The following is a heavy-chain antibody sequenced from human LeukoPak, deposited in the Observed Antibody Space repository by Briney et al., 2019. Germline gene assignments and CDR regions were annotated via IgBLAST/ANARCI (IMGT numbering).Heavy chain of an antibody. CDR3: ASAVLPPAHGCFDP. CDR1: GFTFSDYY. Sequence: GGSLRLSCAASGFTFSDYYMSWIRQAPWKGLEWVSYISSSSSTIYYADSVKGRFTISRDNAKNSLYLQMNSLRAEDTAVYYCASAVLPPAHGCFDPWGQGTLVTVSS. V-gene: IGHV3-11*04. J-gene: IGHJ5*02. CDR2: ISSSSSTI. D-gene: IGHD2-2*01.